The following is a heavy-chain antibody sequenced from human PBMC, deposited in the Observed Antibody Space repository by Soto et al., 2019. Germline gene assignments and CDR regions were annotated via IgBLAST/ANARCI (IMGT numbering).Heavy chain of an antibody. V-gene: IGHV4-31*03. D-gene: IGHD1-26*01. J-gene: IGHJ4*02. Sequence: QVQLQESGPGLVKPSQTLSLTCTVSGGSISSGGYYWSWIRQHPGKGLEWIGYIYYSGGTYYNPSLVSRFTISVDTSKNQFSLKLSSVTAADTAVYYCARWVGATSFDYWGQGTLVTVSS. CDR3: ARWVGATSFDY. CDR2: IYYSGGT. CDR1: GGSISSGGYY.